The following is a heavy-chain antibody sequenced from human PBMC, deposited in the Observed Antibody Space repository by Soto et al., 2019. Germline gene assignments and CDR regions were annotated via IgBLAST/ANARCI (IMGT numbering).Heavy chain of an antibody. CDR1: GASITRDNYY. CDR3: ARYCSSSSCYRKGMDV. Sequence: QVQLQESGPGLVMPSQTVSLTCTVSGASITRDNYYWTWLRQRPGKGLEWIGYIYAIGSTHYSPSIESRFTMSVDTSKSQFSLKVTFVSVADTAVYYCARYCSSSSCYRKGMDVWGQGTTVTVSS. CDR2: IYAIGST. J-gene: IGHJ6*02. V-gene: IGHV4-31*03. D-gene: IGHD2-2*01.